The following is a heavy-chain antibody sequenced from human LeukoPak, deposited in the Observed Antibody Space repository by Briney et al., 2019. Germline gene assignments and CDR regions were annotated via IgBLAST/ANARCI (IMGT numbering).Heavy chain of an antibody. Sequence: GGSLRLSCAASGFTFSSYAMIWVRQAPGKGLEWVSSITASGGSTYYADSVKGRFTLSRDNSKNTLYPQMNSLRVEDTAVYYCAKLVGGVIDYWGQGTLVTVSS. CDR2: ITASGGST. J-gene: IGHJ4*02. CDR1: GFTFSSYA. CDR3: AKLVGGVIDY. D-gene: IGHD2-15*01. V-gene: IGHV3-23*01.